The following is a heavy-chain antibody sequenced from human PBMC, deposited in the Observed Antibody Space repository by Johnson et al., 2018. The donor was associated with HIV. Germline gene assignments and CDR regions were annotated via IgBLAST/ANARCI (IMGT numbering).Heavy chain of an antibody. CDR1: GFTFSDYY. CDR3: AKDIAYGYYGLDAFDI. J-gene: IGHJ3*02. V-gene: IGHV3-11*01. D-gene: IGHD3-22*01. Sequence: VQLVESGGGLVQPGGSLRLSCAASGFTFSDYYMNWIRQAPEKGLEWISYISSSGSGIRYADSVKGRVTISRDNAKNSLYLQMNRLRAEDTALYYCAKDIAYGYYGLDAFDIWGQGTMVTVSS. CDR2: ISSSGSGI.